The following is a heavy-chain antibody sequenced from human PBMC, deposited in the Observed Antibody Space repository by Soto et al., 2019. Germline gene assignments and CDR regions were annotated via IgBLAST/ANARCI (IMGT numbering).Heavy chain of an antibody. Sequence: PSETLSLTCTVSGGSISSYYWSWIRQPPGKGLEWIGYIYYSGSTNYNPSLKSRVTISVDTSKNQFSLKLSSVPAADTAVYYCARVAVVTRNYYYYGMDVWRQGTTVTVSS. V-gene: IGHV4-59*01. CDR1: GGSISSYY. D-gene: IGHD2-21*02. CDR2: IYYSGST. J-gene: IGHJ6*02. CDR3: ARVAVVTRNYYYYGMDV.